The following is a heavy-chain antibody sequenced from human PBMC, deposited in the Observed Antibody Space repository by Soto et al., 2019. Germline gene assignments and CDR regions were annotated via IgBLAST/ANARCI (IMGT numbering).Heavy chain of an antibody. Sequence: PGGSLRLSCAASGITFSSYAMTWVRQAPGKGLQWVSGISGSGANTNYADSVKGRFTISRDNSRNTLYLQMNSLRAEDTAIYYCAKGLDVVLVPTTMGFDYWGLGTLVTVSS. CDR3: AKGLDVVLVPTTMGFDY. V-gene: IGHV3-23*01. D-gene: IGHD2-2*03. CDR2: ISGSGANT. CDR1: GITFSSYA. J-gene: IGHJ4*02.